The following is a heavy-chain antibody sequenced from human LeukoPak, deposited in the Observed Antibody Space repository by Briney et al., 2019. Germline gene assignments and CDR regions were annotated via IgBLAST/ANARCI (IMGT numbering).Heavy chain of an antibody. Sequence: SETLSLTCTVSGGSISSYYWNWIRQPPGKGLEWIGYIYYSGSPNYNPSLKNRDTISLDTSKNQFSLKLSSVTAADTAVYYCARIFGYARWYFDLWGRGTLVTVSS. CDR3: ARIFGYARWYFDL. J-gene: IGHJ2*01. CDR2: IYYSGSP. V-gene: IGHV4-59*12. D-gene: IGHD2-2*03. CDR1: GGSISSYY.